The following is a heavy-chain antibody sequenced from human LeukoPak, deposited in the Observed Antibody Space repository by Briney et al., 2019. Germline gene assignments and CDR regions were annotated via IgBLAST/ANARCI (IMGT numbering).Heavy chain of an antibody. V-gene: IGHV3-21*01. D-gene: IGHD1-26*01. CDR1: GFTFSSYS. J-gene: IGHJ4*02. CDR2: ISSSSSYI. Sequence: PGGSLRLSCAASGFTFSSYSMNWVRQAPGKGLGWVSSISSSSSYIYYADSVKGRFTISRDNAKNSLYLQMNSLRAEDTAVYYCARDLTVGATVRYFDYWGQGTLVTVSS. CDR3: ARDLTVGATVRYFDY.